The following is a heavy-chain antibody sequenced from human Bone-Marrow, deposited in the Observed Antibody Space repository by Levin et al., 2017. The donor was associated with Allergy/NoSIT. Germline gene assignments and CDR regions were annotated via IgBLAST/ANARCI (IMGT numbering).Heavy chain of an antibody. CDR2: INPRTGGA. CDR3: ARDAPPVCSGGCCYPSRFDF. Sequence: LGESLKISCKASGYTFTDHYIHWVRQAPGQGLEWMGSINPRTGGANYAQKFQGRVTMTRDTSTTTAYMEVSRLRSDDTAVYYCARDAPPVCSGGCCYPSRFDFWCQGTLVTVSS. D-gene: IGHD2-15*01. V-gene: IGHV1-2*02. J-gene: IGHJ4*02. CDR1: GYTFTDHY.